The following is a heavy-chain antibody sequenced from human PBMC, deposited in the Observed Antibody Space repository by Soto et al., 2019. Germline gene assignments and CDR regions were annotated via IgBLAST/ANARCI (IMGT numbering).Heavy chain of an antibody. CDR1: GGSVSSGSYY. CDR2: IYYSGST. CDR3: ANLQAPYYYDSSGPGRDFDY. D-gene: IGHD3-22*01. J-gene: IGHJ4*02. Sequence: NPSETLSLTCSVSGGSVSSGSYYWSWIRQPPGKGLEWIGFIYYSGSTSYYPSFKSRVTISLDTSRNQFSLKLNSLRAEDTAVYYCANLQAPYYYDSSGPGRDFDYWGQGTLVTVSS. V-gene: IGHV4-61*01.